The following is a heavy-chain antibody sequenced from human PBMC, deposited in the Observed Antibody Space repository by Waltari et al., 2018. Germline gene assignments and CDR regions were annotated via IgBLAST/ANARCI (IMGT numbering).Heavy chain of an antibody. V-gene: IGHV4-39*01. J-gene: IGHJ3*01. Sequence: QLQLQESGRGLVKPSETLSLTCRVSVFSLTINRPSWGWIRQPPGQGLEWSGTISYNGATYSNPSLRSRVTIFRDTSKNQLSLKLGSVTAADTAFYYCATYIGASLGTAAFDVWGQGTMVTVSS. CDR2: ISYNGAT. CDR1: VFSLTINRPS. CDR3: ATYIGASLGTAAFDV. D-gene: IGHD5-12*01.